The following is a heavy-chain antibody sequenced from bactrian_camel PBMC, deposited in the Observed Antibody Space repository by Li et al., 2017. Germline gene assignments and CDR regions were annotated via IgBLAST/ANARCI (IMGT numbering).Heavy chain of an antibody. CDR1: GYYYC. V-gene: IGHV3S63*01. D-gene: IGHD5*01. Sequence: HVQLVESGGGSVEAGGSLRLSCTPDGYYYCTGWFRQSPGKEREAVASITADNSATYADSVKGRFTISRDNAKNTLYLQLDSLKTDDTATYYCTRAYGMVPESQGTQVTVSS. CDR2: ITADNSAT. J-gene: IGHJ4*01.